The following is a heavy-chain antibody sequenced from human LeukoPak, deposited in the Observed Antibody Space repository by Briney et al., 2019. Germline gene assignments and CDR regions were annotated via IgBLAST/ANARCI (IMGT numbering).Heavy chain of an antibody. CDR2: MNPNSGNT. J-gene: IGHJ6*03. CDR3: ATSGYAEIASDYYYYHMDV. Sequence: SVKVSCKASGYTFTSYDINWVRQATGQGLEWMGWMNPNSGNTGYAQKFQGRVTMTRNTSISTAYMELSSLRSEDTAVYYCATSGYAEIASDYYYYHMDVWGKGTTVTVSS. D-gene: IGHD5-12*01. CDR1: GYTFTSYD. V-gene: IGHV1-8*01.